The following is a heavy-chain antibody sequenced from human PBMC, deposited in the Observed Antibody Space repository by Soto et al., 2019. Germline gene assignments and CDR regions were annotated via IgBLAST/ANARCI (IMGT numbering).Heavy chain of an antibody. J-gene: IGHJ1*01. CDR3: ARDPRVGATSSEYFQH. CDR1: GGTFSSYA. CDR2: IIPIFGTA. D-gene: IGHD1-26*01. V-gene: IGHV1-69*13. Sequence: SVKVSCKASGGTFSSYAISWVRQAPGQGLEWMGGIIPIFGTANYAQKFQGRVTITADESTSTAYMELSSLRSEDTAVYYCARDPRVGATSSEYFQHWGQGTLVTVSS.